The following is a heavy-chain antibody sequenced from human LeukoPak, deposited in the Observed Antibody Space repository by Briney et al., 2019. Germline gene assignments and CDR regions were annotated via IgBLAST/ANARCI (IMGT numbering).Heavy chain of an antibody. D-gene: IGHD6-6*01. CDR3: ARTSSSPSGFDY. J-gene: IGHJ4*02. CDR2: IIPIFGTA. Sequence: ASVKVSCKASGGTFSSYAISWVRQAPGQGLEWVGGIIPIFGTANYAQKFQGRVTITTDESTSTAYMELSSLRSEDTAVYYCARTSSSPSGFDYWGQGTLVTVSS. V-gene: IGHV1-69*05. CDR1: GGTFSSYA.